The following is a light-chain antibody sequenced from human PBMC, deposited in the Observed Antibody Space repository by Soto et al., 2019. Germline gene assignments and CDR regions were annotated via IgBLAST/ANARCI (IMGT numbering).Light chain of an antibody. CDR3: SSYTSSSTLV. J-gene: IGLJ1*01. CDR1: SSDVGGYNF. V-gene: IGLV2-14*01. CDR2: EVS. Sequence: QSALTQPASVSGSPGQSITISCTGTSSDVGGYNFVSWYQQHPGKAPKLMIFEVSHRPSGVSIRFSASQSGNTASLTISGLQADDGADYYCSSYTSSSTLVFGTGTKLTVL.